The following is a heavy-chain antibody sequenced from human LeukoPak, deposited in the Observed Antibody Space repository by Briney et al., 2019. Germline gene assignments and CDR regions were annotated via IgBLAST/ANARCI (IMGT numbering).Heavy chain of an antibody. CDR1: GYSISDGTYY. CDR2: IFHTGST. Sequence: SETLSLTCSVSGYSISDGTYYWGWIRQPPGKGLEWIGSIFHTGSTLYNPPLRSRVTMSVDTSKNQFSLQLSSVTAADTAAFYCARHLYRGVTEYWGQGTLVTVSS. V-gene: IGHV4-39*01. J-gene: IGHJ4*02. D-gene: IGHD3-10*01. CDR3: ARHLYRGVTEY.